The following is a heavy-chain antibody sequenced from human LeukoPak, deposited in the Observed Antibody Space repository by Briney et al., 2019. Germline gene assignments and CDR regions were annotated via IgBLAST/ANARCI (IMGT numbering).Heavy chain of an antibody. V-gene: IGHV3-48*01. Sequence: GGSLRLSCVASGFTFNKYSMNWVRQAPGKGLQWLSYISGTSRTIYYADSVKGRFAISRDNARNSLYLQMSSLRVEDTAVYYCAASYGSGSYYNVWGQGTLVTVSS. CDR3: AASYGSGSYYNV. CDR1: GFTFNKYS. CDR2: ISGTSRTI. D-gene: IGHD3-10*01. J-gene: IGHJ4*02.